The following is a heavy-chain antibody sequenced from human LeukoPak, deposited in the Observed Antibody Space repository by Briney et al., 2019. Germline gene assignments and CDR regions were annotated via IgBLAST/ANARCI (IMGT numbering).Heavy chain of an antibody. D-gene: IGHD3-22*01. CDR2: IYYSGST. CDR3: ARVLYYYDSSGYYWYFDL. CDR1: GGSISSHY. J-gene: IGHJ2*01. Sequence: SEALSLTCTVSGGSISSHYWSWIRQPPGKGLEWIGYIYYSGSTNYNPSLKRRVTISVDTSKNQFSLKLSSVTAADTAVYYCARVLYYYDSSGYYWYFDLWGRGTLVTVSS. V-gene: IGHV4-59*11.